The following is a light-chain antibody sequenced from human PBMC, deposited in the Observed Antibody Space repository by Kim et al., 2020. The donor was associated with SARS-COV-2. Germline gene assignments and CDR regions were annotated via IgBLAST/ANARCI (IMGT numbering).Light chain of an antibody. CDR2: GNI. Sequence: QSVLTQPPSVSGAPGQRVTISCTGSTSNIGTGYDVHWYQQLPGTAPKLLIYGNINRPSGVPDRFSGSKSGTSASLAITGLQAEDEADYYCQSYDSSLSGWVFGGGTQLTV. CDR1: TSNIGTGYD. V-gene: IGLV1-40*01. J-gene: IGLJ3*02. CDR3: QSYDSSLSGWV.